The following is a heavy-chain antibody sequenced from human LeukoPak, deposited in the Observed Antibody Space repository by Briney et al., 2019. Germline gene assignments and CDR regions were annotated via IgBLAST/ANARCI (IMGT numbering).Heavy chain of an antibody. Sequence: SETLSLTCAVYGGSFSGYYWSWIRQPPGKGLEWIGEINHSGSTNYNPSLKSRVTISVDTSKNQFSLKLSSVTAADTAVYYCARGRGSSRLWGGLKYYFDYWGQGTLVTVSS. CDR3: ARGRGSSRLWGGLKYYFDY. J-gene: IGHJ4*02. CDR1: GGSFSGYY. CDR2: INHSGST. V-gene: IGHV4-34*01. D-gene: IGHD2-21*02.